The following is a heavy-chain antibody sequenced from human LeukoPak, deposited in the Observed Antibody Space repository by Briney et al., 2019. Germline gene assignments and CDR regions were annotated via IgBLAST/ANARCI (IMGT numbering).Heavy chain of an antibody. CDR3: ATEGYYDSSGYYTDY. CDR1: GYTLTELS. Sequence: ASVKVSCKVSGYTLTELSMHWVRQAPGKGFEWMGRFDPEKGETIYAQKFQGRVTMTEDTSTDTAYMELSSLRSEDTAVYYCATEGYYDSSGYYTDYWGRGTLVTVSS. V-gene: IGHV1-24*01. J-gene: IGHJ4*02. CDR2: FDPEKGET. D-gene: IGHD3-22*01.